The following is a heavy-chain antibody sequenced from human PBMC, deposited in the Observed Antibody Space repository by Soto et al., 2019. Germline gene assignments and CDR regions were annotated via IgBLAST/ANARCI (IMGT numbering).Heavy chain of an antibody. CDR1: GGSISSYY. CDR3: ARGKKDRLDY. V-gene: IGHV4-59*01. J-gene: IGHJ4*02. CDR2: IYNSGST. D-gene: IGHD2-21*02. Sequence: SETLSLTCTVSGGSISSYYWSWIRQPPGKGLEWIGFIYNSGSTNYNPSLKSRVTISVDTSKNQFSLKLSSVTAADTAVYYCARGKKDRLDYWGQGTLVTVSS.